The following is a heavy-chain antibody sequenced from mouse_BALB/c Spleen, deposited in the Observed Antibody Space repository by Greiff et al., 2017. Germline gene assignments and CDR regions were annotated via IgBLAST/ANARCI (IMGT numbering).Heavy chain of an antibody. D-gene: IGHD1-1*01. Sequence: EVQGVESGTVLARPGASVKMSCKASGYSFTSYWMHWVKQRPGQGLEWIGAIYPGNSDTSYNQKFKGKAKLTAVTSASTAYMELSSLTNEDSAVYYCTRSAPYYETNNYFDYWGQGTTLTVSS. CDR1: GYSFTSYW. V-gene: IGHV1-5*01. J-gene: IGHJ2*01. CDR2: IYPGNSDT. CDR3: TRSAPYYETNNYFDY.